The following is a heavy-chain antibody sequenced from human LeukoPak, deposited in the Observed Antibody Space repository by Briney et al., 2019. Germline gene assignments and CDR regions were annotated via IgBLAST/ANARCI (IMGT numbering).Heavy chain of an antibody. CDR2: ISAYNGNT. CDR1: GYTFTSYG. Sequence: ASVKVSCKASGYTFTSYGISWVRQAPGQGLEWMGWISAYNGNTNYAQKLQGRVTMTTDTSTSTAYMELRSLRSDDTAVYYCARDVGDDSSDPPDAFDIWGQGTMVTVSS. CDR3: ARDVGDDSSDPPDAFDI. D-gene: IGHD3-22*01. J-gene: IGHJ3*02. V-gene: IGHV1-18*01.